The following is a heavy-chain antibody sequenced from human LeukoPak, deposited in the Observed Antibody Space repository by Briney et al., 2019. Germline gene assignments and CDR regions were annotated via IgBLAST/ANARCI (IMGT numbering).Heavy chain of an antibody. CDR1: GASFNDYY. Sequence: SETLSLTCAVYGASFNDYYWSWIRQPPGKGLEWIGEIKHSGSNNYNTSLKSRVTISVDTSKNQFSLKLNSVTAAGTAVYYCARGVVVPAAMRGYYYYYGMDVWGKGTTVTVSS. J-gene: IGHJ6*04. D-gene: IGHD2-2*01. CDR2: IKHSGSN. V-gene: IGHV4-34*01. CDR3: ARGVVVPAAMRGYYYYYGMDV.